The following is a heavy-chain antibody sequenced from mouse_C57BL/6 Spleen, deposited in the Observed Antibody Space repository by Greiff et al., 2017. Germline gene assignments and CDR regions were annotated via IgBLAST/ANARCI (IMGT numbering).Heavy chain of an antibody. CDR2: IDPSDSYT. V-gene: IGHV1-59*01. J-gene: IGHJ3*01. CDR1: GYTFTSYW. CDR3: AYDGYYGPY. Sequence: QVHVKQPGAELVRPGTSVKLSCKASGYTFTSYWMHWVKQRPGQGLEWIGVIDPSDSYTNYNQKFKGKATLTVDTSSSTAYMQLSSLTSEDAAVYYCAYDGYYGPYWGQGTLVTVSA. D-gene: IGHD2-3*01.